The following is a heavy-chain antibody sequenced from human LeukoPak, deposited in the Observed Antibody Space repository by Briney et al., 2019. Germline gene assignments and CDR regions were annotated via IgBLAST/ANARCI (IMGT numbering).Heavy chain of an antibody. Sequence: PSQTLSLTCTVSGGSISSGSYYWSWIRQPAGKGLEWIGRIFTTGSTNYNPSLKSRVTISVDTSKNQFSLKLSSVTAADTAVYYCARVDYGDYYFDYWGQGTLVTVSS. J-gene: IGHJ4*02. V-gene: IGHV4-61*02. CDR2: IFTTGST. CDR1: GGSISSGSYY. CDR3: ARVDYGDYYFDY. D-gene: IGHD4-17*01.